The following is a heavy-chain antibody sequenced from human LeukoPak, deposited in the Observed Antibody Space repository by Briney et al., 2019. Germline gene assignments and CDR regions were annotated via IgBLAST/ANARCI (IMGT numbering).Heavy chain of an antibody. CDR2: IHYSGNT. V-gene: IGHV4-39*01. CDR1: GGSTSSSNYY. CDR3: ARLGAGPTYYDFWSGYSSFNFDY. J-gene: IGHJ4*02. D-gene: IGHD3-3*01. Sequence: SETLSLTCTVSGGSTSSSNYYWGWIRQPPGKGLEWIGGIHYSGNTYYNPSLKSRVTISIDTSKNQFSLKLSSVTAADTAVYYCARLGAGPTYYDFWSGYSSFNFDYWGRGTLVTVSS.